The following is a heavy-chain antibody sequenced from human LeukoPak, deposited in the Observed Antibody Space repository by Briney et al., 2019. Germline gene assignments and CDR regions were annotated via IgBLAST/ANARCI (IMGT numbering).Heavy chain of an antibody. CDR2: IWYDGSNK. J-gene: IGHJ4*02. CDR1: GFTFSSYG. V-gene: IGHV3-33*06. D-gene: IGHD1-26*01. Sequence: GGSLRLSCAASGFTFSSYGMHWVRQAPGKGLEWVAVIWYDGSNKYYVDSLKGRFTISRDNSKNTLYLQMNSLRAEDTAVYYCAKDWENAFDYWGQGTLVTVSS. CDR3: AKDWENAFDY.